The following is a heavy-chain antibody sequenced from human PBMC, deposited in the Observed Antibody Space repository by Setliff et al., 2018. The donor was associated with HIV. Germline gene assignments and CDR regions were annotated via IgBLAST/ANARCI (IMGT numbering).Heavy chain of an antibody. D-gene: IGHD3-22*01. J-gene: IGHJ6*02. CDR1: GYTFTSYD. CDR2: ISAYNGNT. Sequence: ASVKVSCKASGYTFTSYDISWVGQAPGQGLEWMGRISAYNGNTNYAQKLQGRVTMATDTSTSKAYMELRSLRSDDTAVYYCAREIGDYYDSSGYNPPTVYCYGMDVWGQGTTVTVSS. V-gene: IGHV1-18*01. CDR3: AREIGDYYDSSGYNPPTVYCYGMDV.